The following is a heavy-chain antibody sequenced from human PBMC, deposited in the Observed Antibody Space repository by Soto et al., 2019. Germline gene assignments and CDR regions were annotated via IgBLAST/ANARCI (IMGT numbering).Heavy chain of an antibody. CDR3: AKDQRVGPPGIAAAENFDY. CDR1: GFTFSSYA. J-gene: IGHJ4*02. D-gene: IGHD6-13*01. Sequence: GGSLRLSCAASGFTFSSYAMSWVRQAPGKGLEWVSAISGSGGSTYYADSVKGRFTISRDNSKNTLYLQMNSLRAEDTAVYYCAKDQRVGPPGIAAAENFDYWGQGTLVTVSS. V-gene: IGHV3-23*01. CDR2: ISGSGGST.